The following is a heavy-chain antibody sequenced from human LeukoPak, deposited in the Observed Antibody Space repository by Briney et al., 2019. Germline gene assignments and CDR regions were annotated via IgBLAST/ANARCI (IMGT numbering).Heavy chain of an antibody. D-gene: IGHD3-10*01. CDR3: ANFILS. V-gene: IGHV3-7*01. J-gene: IGHJ4*02. CDR1: GFTFSNYW. CDR2: LKQDGSEK. Sequence: GGSLRLSCAASGFTFSNYWMHWVRQAPGKGLEWVAYLKQDGSEKYYVDSVKGRFTISRDNAKNSLYLQMNSLRAEDTAVYYCANFILSWGQGTLVTVSS.